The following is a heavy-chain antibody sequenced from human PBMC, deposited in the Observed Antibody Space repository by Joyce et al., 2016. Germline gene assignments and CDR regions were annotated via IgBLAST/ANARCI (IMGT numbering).Heavy chain of an antibody. CDR2: IIPIFGTT. D-gene: IGHD6-13*01. Sequence: QVQLVQSGAEVKKPGSSVKVSCKASGATFSNYAISWVRQAPGQGLEWLGGIIPIFGTTNYAQKFQGRVTITADESTSTAYMELSRLRSEDTAVYYCARGARAAAGTFDAYDIWGKGTMVTVS. CDR1: GATFSNYA. V-gene: IGHV1-69*01. J-gene: IGHJ3*02. CDR3: ARGARAAAGTFDAYDI.